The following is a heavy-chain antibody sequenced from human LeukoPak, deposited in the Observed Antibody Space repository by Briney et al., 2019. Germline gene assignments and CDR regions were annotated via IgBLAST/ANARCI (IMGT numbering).Heavy chain of an antibody. CDR2: IYYSGST. V-gene: IGHV4-31*03. D-gene: IGHD2-15*01. J-gene: IGHJ6*02. CDR1: GGSISSGGYY. Sequence: SETLSLTCTVSGGSISSGGYYWSWIRQHPGKGLEWIGYIYYSGSTYYNPSLKSRVTISVDTSKNQFSLKLSSVTAADTAVYYCARGLGYCSGGSCYSGYYYGMDVRGQGTTVTVSS. CDR3: ARGLGYCSGGSCYSGYYYGMDV.